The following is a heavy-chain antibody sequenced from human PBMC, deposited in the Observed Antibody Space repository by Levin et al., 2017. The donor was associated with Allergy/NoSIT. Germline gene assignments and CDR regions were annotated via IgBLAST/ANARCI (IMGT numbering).Heavy chain of an antibody. CDR1: GFTFSSYS. CDR2: VSTDGSTT. Sequence: LSLTCAASGFTFSSYSMHWVRQGPGKGPMWVSRVSTDGSTTIYADSVKGRFTVSRDNAKNTLYLQMNSLRVEDTAIYYCAKALSDWCQGTLVTVSS. V-gene: IGHV3-74*01. J-gene: IGHJ4*02. CDR3: AKALSD.